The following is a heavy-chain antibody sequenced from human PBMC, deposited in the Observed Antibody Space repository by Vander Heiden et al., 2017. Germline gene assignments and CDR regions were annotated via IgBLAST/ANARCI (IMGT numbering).Heavy chain of an antibody. J-gene: IGHJ4*02. CDR2: ISGSGGST. Sequence: EVQLLESGGGLVQPGGSLRLSCAASGFTFSRYAMSWVRQAPGKGLEWVSAISGSGGSTYYADSVKGRFTISRDNSKNTLYLQMNSLRAEDTAVYYCAKGEKYYDSSGYLDYWGQGTLVTVSS. CDR3: AKGEKYYDSSGYLDY. V-gene: IGHV3-23*01. D-gene: IGHD3-22*01. CDR1: GFTFSRYA.